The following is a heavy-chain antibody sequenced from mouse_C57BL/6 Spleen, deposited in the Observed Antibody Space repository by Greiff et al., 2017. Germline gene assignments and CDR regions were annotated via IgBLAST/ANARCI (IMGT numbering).Heavy chain of an antibody. CDR1: GYTFTSYW. V-gene: IGHV1-55*01. D-gene: IGHD1-1*01. CDR2: IYPGSGST. CDR3: ARRYGSIYLAY. J-gene: IGHJ2*01. Sequence: VQLQQPGAELVKPGASVKMSCKASGYTFTSYWITWVKQRPGQGLEWIGDIYPGSGSTNYNEKFKSNATLTVDTSSSTAYMQLSSLTSEASAVYYCARRYGSIYLAYWGQGTTLTISS.